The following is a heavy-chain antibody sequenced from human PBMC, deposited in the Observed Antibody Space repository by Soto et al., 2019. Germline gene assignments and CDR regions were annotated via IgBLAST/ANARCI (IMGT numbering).Heavy chain of an antibody. D-gene: IGHD1-26*01. CDR2: IDPRDSQT. V-gene: IGHV5-10-1*01. J-gene: IGHJ5*02. CDR3: ARLFCSTDTCDSWFDP. CDR1: GYTFTTFW. Sequence: PGESLKISCMGFGYTFTTFWISWVRQMPGKGLEWMGRIDPRDSQTNYSPSFQGHVTISVDKSISTAYLQWDSLKASDTAMYYCARLFCSTDTCDSWFDPWGQGTLVTVSS.